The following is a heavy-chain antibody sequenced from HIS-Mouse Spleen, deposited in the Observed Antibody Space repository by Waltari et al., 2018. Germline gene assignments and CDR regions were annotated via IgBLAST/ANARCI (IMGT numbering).Heavy chain of an antibody. CDR3: AREIPYSSSWYDWYFDL. Sequence: QLQLQESGPGLVKPSETLSLTCTVSGGSISSSSYYWGWIRQPPGKGLEWIGSIYSSGSTYYTPSRKSRVTISVDTSKNQFSLKLSSVTAADTAVYYCAREIPYSSSWYDWYFDLWGRGTLVTVSS. CDR2: IYSSGST. D-gene: IGHD6-13*01. J-gene: IGHJ2*01. V-gene: IGHV4-39*07. CDR1: GGSISSSSYY.